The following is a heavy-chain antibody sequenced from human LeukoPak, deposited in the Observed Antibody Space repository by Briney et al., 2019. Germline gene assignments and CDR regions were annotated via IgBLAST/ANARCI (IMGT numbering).Heavy chain of an antibody. V-gene: IGHV1-46*01. CDR3: ARGYSRYYYYMDV. D-gene: IGHD4-11*01. CDR2: ISPSGSST. Sequence: VASVKVSCKASGYIFTSYYMYWVRQAPGQGLEWIGIISPSGSSTTYAQKFQGRVTMTRDMSTSTVYMELSSLRSEDTAVYYCARGYSRYYYYMDVWGKGTTVTVSS. J-gene: IGHJ6*03. CDR1: GYIFTSYY.